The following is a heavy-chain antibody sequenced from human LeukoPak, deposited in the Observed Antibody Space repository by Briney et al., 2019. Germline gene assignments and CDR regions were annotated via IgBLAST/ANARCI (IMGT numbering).Heavy chain of an antibody. V-gene: IGHV3-23*01. CDR2: ISGSGGST. Sequence: GGSLRLSCAASGFTFSSYAMSWVRQAPGKGLEWVSAISGSGGSTYYADSVKGRFTISRDNSKDTLYLQINSLRAEDTAVYYCAKSLVAGSLFDYWGQGTLVTVSS. CDR1: GFTFSSYA. J-gene: IGHJ4*02. CDR3: AKSLVAGSLFDY. D-gene: IGHD6-19*01.